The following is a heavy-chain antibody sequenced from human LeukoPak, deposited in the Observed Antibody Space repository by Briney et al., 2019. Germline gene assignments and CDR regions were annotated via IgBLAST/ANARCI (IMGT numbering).Heavy chain of an antibody. V-gene: IGHV3-23*01. CDR2: ISWNSGST. Sequence: GGSLRLSCAVSGFTFEDYAMHWVRQAPGKGLDWVAAISWNSGSTYYADSVKGRFTISRDNSKNTLYLQMNSLRAEDTAVYYYAKESPHYDYWGQGTLVTVSS. J-gene: IGHJ4*02. CDR3: AKESPHYDY. CDR1: GFTFEDYA.